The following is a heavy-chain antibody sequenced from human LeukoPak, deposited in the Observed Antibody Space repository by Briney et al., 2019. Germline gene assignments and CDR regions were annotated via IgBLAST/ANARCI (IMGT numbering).Heavy chain of an antibody. D-gene: IGHD3-22*01. V-gene: IGHV4-4*07. CDR1: GGSISTSY. CDR3: ARGDYYDSSGYYYIDY. J-gene: IGHJ4*02. Sequence: PSETLSLTCTVSGGSISTSYWSWIRQPAGKGLEWIGRIYTSENTNYNPSLKSRVAMSVDTSKNQFSLKLSSVTAADTAVYYCARGDYYDSSGYYYIDYWGQGTLVTVSS. CDR2: IYTSENT.